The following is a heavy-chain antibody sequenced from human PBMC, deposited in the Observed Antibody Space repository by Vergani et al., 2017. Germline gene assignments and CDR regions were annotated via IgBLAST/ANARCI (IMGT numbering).Heavy chain of an antibody. V-gene: IGHV3-30*03. J-gene: IGHJ6*03. CDR3: ARSGYCAHGVCYMTYYYYMDV. CDR2: ISYDGNKK. CDR1: GFPFSDYG. D-gene: IGHD2-8*01. Sequence: QVQLVESGGGEVQPGRSLRLSCSAAGFPFSDYGVHWVRQAPGKGLEWVSVISYDGNKKNYADSVKGRFTISRDNSKNTLYLQMNNLRAADTAVYYCARSGYCAHGVCYMTYYYYMDVWGKGTAVTVSS.